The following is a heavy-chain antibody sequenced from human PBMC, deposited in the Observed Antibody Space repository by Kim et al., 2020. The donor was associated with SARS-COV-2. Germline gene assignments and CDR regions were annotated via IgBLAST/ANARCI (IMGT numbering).Heavy chain of an antibody. V-gene: IGHV1-46*01. J-gene: IGHJ5*02. CDR3: ARDRVYSSSGNWFDP. Sequence: QKFQGRVTMTRETSTSTVNMGLSSLRSEDTAVYYCARDRVYSSSGNWFDPWGQGTLVTVSS. D-gene: IGHD6-6*01.